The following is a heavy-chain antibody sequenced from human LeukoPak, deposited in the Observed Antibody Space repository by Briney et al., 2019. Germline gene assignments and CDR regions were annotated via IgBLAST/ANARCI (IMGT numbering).Heavy chain of an antibody. CDR2: IYYSGST. Sequence: SVTLSLTCTVSGGSINSSPYYWGWIRQPPGKGLEWIGSIYYSGSTYYNPSLKSRVTISVDTSKNQFSLTLSSVTAADTAVYYCAGVYDSFTHDAFDIWSQGTMVTVPS. V-gene: IGHV4-39*07. J-gene: IGHJ3*02. CDR1: GGSINSSPYY. D-gene: IGHD3-22*01. CDR3: AGVYDSFTHDAFDI.